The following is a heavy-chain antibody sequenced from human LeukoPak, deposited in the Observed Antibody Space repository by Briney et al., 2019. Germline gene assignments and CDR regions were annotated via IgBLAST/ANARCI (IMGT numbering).Heavy chain of an antibody. CDR2: INPNSGGT. J-gene: IGHJ4*02. D-gene: IGHD1-26*01. Sequence: ASVKVSCKTSGYIFTGYYVHWVRQAPGEGLEWMGWINPNSGGTNYAQKFQGRVTVTRDTSISTAYMELNRLTSDDTAVYYCARGERGLPISWGQGTLVTVSS. V-gene: IGHV1-2*02. CDR1: GYIFTGYY. CDR3: ARGERGLPIS.